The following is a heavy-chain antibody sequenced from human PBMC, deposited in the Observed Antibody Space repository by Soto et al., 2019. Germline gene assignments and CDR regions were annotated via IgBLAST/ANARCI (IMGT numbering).Heavy chain of an antibody. CDR1: GYTFTSYD. J-gene: IGHJ6*02. CDR3: ARWDSGYHYYYYYGMDV. D-gene: IGHD3-22*01. Sequence: ASVKVSCKASGYTFTSYDINWVRQATGQGLEWMGWMNPNSGNTGYTQKFQGRVTMTRNTSISTAYMELSSLRSEDTAVYYCARWDSGYHYYYYYGMDVWGQGTTVTVSS. CDR2: MNPNSGNT. V-gene: IGHV1-8*01.